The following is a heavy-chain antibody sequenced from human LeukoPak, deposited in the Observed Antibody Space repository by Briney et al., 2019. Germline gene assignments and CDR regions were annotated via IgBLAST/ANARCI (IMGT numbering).Heavy chain of an antibody. V-gene: IGHV1-2*02. Sequence: ASVKVSCKASGYNFRDYYMHWVRQAPGQGLEWLGWINPKSGGADYAQQFQGRVTMTRDTSSSTDYLEVRSLRSDDTAVYYCARGAEAETSPLDFWGQGTPVTVSS. J-gene: IGHJ4*02. CDR2: INPKSGGA. CDR1: GYNFRDYY. D-gene: IGHD6-13*01. CDR3: ARGAEAETSPLDF.